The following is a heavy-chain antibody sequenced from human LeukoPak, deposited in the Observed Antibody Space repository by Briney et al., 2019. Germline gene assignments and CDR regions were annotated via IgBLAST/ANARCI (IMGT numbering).Heavy chain of an antibody. V-gene: IGHV3-30*18. D-gene: IGHD3-9*01. CDR1: GFTFSSYG. CDR2: ISYDGSNK. Sequence: GRSLRLSCAASGFTFSSYGMHWVRQAPGKGLEWVAVISYDGSNKYYADSVKGRFTISRDNSKNTLYLQVNSLRAEDTAVYYCAKDPGYFDWSGAFDIWGQGTMVTVSS. J-gene: IGHJ3*02. CDR3: AKDPGYFDWSGAFDI.